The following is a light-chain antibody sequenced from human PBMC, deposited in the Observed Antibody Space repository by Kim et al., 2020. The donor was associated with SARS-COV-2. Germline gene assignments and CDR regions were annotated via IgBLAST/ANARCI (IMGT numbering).Light chain of an antibody. CDR3: QQYNNWPPYT. CDR2: GTS. Sequence: VSPGERATLSRSDRQCVRSNLAGSQQTPADAPGLHIYGTSTGATDIPAMYSGCGSGTEFTRTISSVQSEVFAVYYCQQYNNWPPYTFGQGTKLEI. V-gene: IGKV3-15*01. J-gene: IGKJ2*01. CDR1: QCVRSN.